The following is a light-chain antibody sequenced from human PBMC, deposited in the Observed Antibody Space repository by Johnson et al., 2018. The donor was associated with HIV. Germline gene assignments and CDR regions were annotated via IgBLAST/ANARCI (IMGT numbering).Light chain of an antibody. CDR1: SSNIGNNY. V-gene: IGLV1-51*01. J-gene: IGLJ1*01. CDR2: DSY. Sequence: QSVLTQPPSVSAAPGQKVTISCSGSSSNIGNNYVSWYQQLPGTAPKLLIYDSYKRPSGIPDRFSGSKSGTSATLGITGLQTGDEVDYYCGTWDSSLSAYVVGTGTKVTVL. CDR3: GTWDSSLSAYV.